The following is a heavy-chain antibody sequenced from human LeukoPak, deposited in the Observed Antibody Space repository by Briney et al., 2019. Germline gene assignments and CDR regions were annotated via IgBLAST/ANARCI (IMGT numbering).Heavy chain of an antibody. CDR2: IYHSGGT. CDR1: GGSISSYY. V-gene: IGHV4-59*12. D-gene: IGHD4-17*01. CDR3: ARGSDDYGDYYFFDY. J-gene: IGHJ4*02. Sequence: KPSETLSLTCTVSGGSISSYYWSWIRQPPGKGLEWIGYIYHSGGTNYNPSLESRVTISVDTSKNQFSLNLRSVTAADTAVYYCARGSDDYGDYYFFDYWGQGTLVTVSS.